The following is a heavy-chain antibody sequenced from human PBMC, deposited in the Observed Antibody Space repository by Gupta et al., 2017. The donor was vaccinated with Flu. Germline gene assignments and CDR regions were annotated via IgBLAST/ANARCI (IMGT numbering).Heavy chain of an antibody. CDR3: AREGRRDGYKSRDY. Sequence: QVQLVESGGGVVQPGRSLRLSSAASGFTFSSYGMHWVRQAQGKGLEWLAVIWYDGSNKYYADSVKGRFTISRDNSKNTLYLQMNSLRAEDTAVYYCAREGRRDGYKSRDYWGQGTLVTVSS. CDR1: GFTFSSYG. V-gene: IGHV3-33*01. J-gene: IGHJ4*02. D-gene: IGHD5-24*01. CDR2: IWYDGSNK.